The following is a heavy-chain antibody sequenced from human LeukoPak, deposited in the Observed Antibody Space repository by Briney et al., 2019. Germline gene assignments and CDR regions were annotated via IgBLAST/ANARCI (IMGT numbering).Heavy chain of an antibody. J-gene: IGHJ4*01. CDR3: ARDTRGESDY. CDR1: GFTFSSHA. D-gene: IGHD2-2*01. V-gene: IGHV3-23*01. Sequence: PGGSLRLSCAASGFTFSSHAMSWVRQAPGKGLEWVSVISGSGTSPYYADSVKGRFTISRDNAKNSLYLQMNSLRAEDTAMYYCARDTRGESDYWGHGTLVIVSS. CDR2: ISGSGTSP.